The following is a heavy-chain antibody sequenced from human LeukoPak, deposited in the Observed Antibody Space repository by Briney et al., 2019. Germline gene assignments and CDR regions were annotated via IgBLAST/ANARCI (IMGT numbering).Heavy chain of an antibody. J-gene: IGHJ3*02. Sequence: SETLSLTCALYGGSLNGYYWRWTRHPPGEGREWVGEIIHSGGTSSNPSLKSRVTISIDASKTQFSPKLTSVTAAATAVYWCARARRQWLVRTVGFDKWGQGTKVTVSS. CDR2: IIHSGGT. D-gene: IGHD6-19*01. CDR3: ARARRQWLVRTVGFDK. CDR1: GGSLNGYY. V-gene: IGHV4-34*12.